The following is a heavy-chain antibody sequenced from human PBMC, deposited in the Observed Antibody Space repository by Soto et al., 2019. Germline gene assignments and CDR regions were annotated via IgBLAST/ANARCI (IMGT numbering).Heavy chain of an antibody. CDR2: SSATGAGT. D-gene: IGHD1-7*01. V-gene: IGHV3-23*01. CDR3: AKDRRAGGNYGFYSDF. CDR1: GFTFSSYG. J-gene: IGHJ4*02. Sequence: GGSLRLSCAASGFTFSSYGMTWVRQAPGKGLEWVSFSSATGAGTYYADSVKGRFTISRDNSKNTLYLQMTSLRADDTAVYYCAKDRRAGGNYGFYSDFWGQGALVTAPQ.